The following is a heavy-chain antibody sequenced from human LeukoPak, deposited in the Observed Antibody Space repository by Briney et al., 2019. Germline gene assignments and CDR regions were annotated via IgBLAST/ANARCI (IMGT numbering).Heavy chain of an antibody. CDR3: ARDTGYGSGAN. D-gene: IGHD3-10*01. CDR2: IYRGGNP. Sequence: GGSLSLVHAVSGFTVSYNYMGSVRHAPGGWLECVAVIYRGGNPYYPEPVKGRFTISRDDSKTTLYRQRNSLRVEDTAMYYCARDTGYGSGANWGRGTLVTVSS. V-gene: IGHV3-53*01. J-gene: IGHJ4*02. CDR1: GFTVSYNY.